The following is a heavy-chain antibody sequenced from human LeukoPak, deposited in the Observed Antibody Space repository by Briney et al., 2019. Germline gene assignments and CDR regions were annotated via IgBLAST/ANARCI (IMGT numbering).Heavy chain of an antibody. D-gene: IGHD6-13*01. J-gene: IGHJ5*02. Sequence: ASVKVSCKASGYTFTSYAMNWVRQAPGQGLEWMGWINPNSGGTNYAQKFQGRVTMTRDTSISTAYMELSRLRSDDTAVYYCAGSSSWDNWFDPWGQGTLVTVSS. V-gene: IGHV1-2*02. CDR3: AGSSSWDNWFDP. CDR1: GYTFTSYA. CDR2: INPNSGGT.